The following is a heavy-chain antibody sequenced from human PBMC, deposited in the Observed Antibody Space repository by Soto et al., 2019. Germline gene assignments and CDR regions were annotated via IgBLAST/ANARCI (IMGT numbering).Heavy chain of an antibody. CDR1: GFTFSSYA. CDR3: AKARPGFPSKSSASFMDV. J-gene: IGHJ6*04. D-gene: IGHD6-6*01. Sequence: GGSLRLSCAASGFTFSSYAMSWVRQAPGKGLEWVSAISGSGGSTYYADSVKGRFTISRDNSKNTLYLQMNSLRAEDTAVYYCAKARPGFPSKSSASFMDVWGKGTTVTVSS. V-gene: IGHV3-23*01. CDR2: ISGSGGST.